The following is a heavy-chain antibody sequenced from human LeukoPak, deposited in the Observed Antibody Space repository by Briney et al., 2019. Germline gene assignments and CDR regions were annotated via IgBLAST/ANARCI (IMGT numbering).Heavy chain of an antibody. CDR3: ARDAERGYSYGYMDY. Sequence: PGGSLRLSCAASGFTFSSYGMHWVRQAPGKGLEWVAVIWYDGSNKYYADSVKGRFTISRDNPKNTLYLQMNSLRAEDTAVYYCARDAERGYSYGYMDYWGQGTLVTVSS. V-gene: IGHV3-33*01. CDR1: GFTFSSYG. D-gene: IGHD5-18*01. J-gene: IGHJ4*02. CDR2: IWYDGSNK.